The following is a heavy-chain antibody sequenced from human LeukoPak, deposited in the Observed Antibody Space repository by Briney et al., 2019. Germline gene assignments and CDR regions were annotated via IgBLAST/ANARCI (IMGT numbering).Heavy chain of an antibody. CDR1: GYTFTSYG. Sequence: GASVKVSCRASGYTFTSYGISWVRQAPGQGLEWMGGIIPIFGTANYAQKFQGKVTITADKSTSTAYMELSSLRSEDTAVYYCARTYCGGDCYSSRGWSDTWGQGTLVTVSS. J-gene: IGHJ5*02. CDR2: IIPIFGTA. CDR3: ARTYCGGDCYSSRGWSDT. V-gene: IGHV1-69*06. D-gene: IGHD2-21*02.